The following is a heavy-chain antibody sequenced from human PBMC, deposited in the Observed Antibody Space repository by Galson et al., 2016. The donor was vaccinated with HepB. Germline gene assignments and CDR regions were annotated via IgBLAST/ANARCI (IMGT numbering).Heavy chain of an antibody. J-gene: IGHJ6*03. Sequence: SLRLSCAASTFTFSDYSMNWVRQAPGKGLEWVSFISGRSSYIYYADSVEGRFTVSRDNAKNSLYLHMNSLRAEDAAVYYCARVSPVDYYYYMDVWGRGTTVTVS. V-gene: IGHV3-21*01. CDR1: TFTFSDYS. CDR2: ISGRSSYI. CDR3: ARVSPVDYYYYMDV.